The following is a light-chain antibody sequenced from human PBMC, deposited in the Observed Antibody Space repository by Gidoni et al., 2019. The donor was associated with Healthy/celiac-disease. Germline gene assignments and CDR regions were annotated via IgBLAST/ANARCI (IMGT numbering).Light chain of an antibody. Sequence: DIQLTQSPSSLSAYVGDRVTITFRASQSISSYLNWYQQKPGKAPKLLIYAASSLQSGVPSRFSGSGSGTDFTITISSLQPEDFATYYCQQSYSTPWTFGQXTKVEIK. CDR3: QQSYSTPWT. J-gene: IGKJ1*01. CDR1: QSISSY. V-gene: IGKV1-39*01. CDR2: AAS.